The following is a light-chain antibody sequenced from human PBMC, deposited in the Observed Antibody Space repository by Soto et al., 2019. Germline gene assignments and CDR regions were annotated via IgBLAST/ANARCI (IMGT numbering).Light chain of an antibody. Sequence: TQSPSTLSASVGDRVTITCRASRSISSNLAWYQQKPGQAPRLLISDASNRATGIPARFSGSGSGTDFTLTISSLEPEDFAVYYCQQRSNWPPEWTFGQGTKVEIK. CDR1: RSISSN. CDR2: DAS. V-gene: IGKV3-11*01. CDR3: QQRSNWPPEWT. J-gene: IGKJ1*01.